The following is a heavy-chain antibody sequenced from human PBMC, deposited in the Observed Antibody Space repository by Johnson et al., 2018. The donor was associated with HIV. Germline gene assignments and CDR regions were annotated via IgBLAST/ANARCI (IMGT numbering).Heavy chain of an antibody. CDR3: AREGALGAYDAFDI. V-gene: IGHV3-30*14. Sequence: VQLVESGGGLVQPGGSLRLSCAASGFTFSSYAMHWVRQAPGKGLEWVAVISYDGSERYYADSVKGRFTISRDNSKSTLYLQMHSLRAEDTAVYYCAREGALGAYDAFDIWGQGTMVTVSS. D-gene: IGHD3-10*01. J-gene: IGHJ3*02. CDR2: ISYDGSER. CDR1: GFTFSSYA.